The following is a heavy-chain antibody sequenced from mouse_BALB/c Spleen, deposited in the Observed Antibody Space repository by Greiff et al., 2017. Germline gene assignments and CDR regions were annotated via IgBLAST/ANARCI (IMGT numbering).Heavy chain of an antibody. D-gene: IGHD2-4*01. CDR2: ISYSGST. CDR1: GDSITSGY. Sequence: EVKLMESGPSLVKPSQTLSLTCSVTGDSITSGYWNWIRKFPGNKLEYMGYISYSGSTYYNPSLKSRISITRDTSKNQYYLQLNSVTTEDTATYYCARGDYAWFAYWGQGTLVTVSA. CDR3: ARGDYAWFAY. V-gene: IGHV3-8*02. J-gene: IGHJ3*01.